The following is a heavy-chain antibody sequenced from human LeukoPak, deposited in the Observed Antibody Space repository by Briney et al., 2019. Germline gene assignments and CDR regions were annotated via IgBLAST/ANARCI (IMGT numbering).Heavy chain of an antibody. CDR2: ISSNGGST. CDR3: ARATSNYYDSSGYYNY. J-gene: IGHJ4*02. Sequence: GGSLRLSCAASGFTFSSYAMHWVRQAPGKGLEYVSAISSNGGSTYYANSVKGRFTISRDNSKNTLYLQMGSLRAEDMAVYYCARATSNYYDSSGYYNYWGQGTLVTVSS. D-gene: IGHD3-22*01. V-gene: IGHV3-64*01. CDR1: GFTFSSYA.